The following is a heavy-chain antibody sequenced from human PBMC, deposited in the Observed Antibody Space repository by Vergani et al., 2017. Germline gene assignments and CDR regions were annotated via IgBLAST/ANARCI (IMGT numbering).Heavy chain of an antibody. CDR1: GFTSSYYG. Sequence: QVHLVESGGGVVQPGRSLRLSCVVSGFTSSYYGMHWVRQAPGKGLEWVAVISYDGTQKYYADSVKGRFTISRDNSKSTLYLQMNSLRTEDTAVYYCATKSCGTPDCSLRYFRGWGQGTLVTVSS. V-gene: IGHV3-30*03. J-gene: IGHJ1*01. CDR3: ATKSCGTPDCSLRYFRG. D-gene: IGHD1-1*01. CDR2: ISYDGTQK.